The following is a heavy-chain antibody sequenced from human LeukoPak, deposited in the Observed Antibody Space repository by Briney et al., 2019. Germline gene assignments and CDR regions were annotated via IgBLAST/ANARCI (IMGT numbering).Heavy chain of an antibody. CDR1: GGSFSRYY. CDR2: ISGSGGST. CDR3: AKGFGSNYEH. Sequence: QSSETLSLTCAVNGGSFSRYYWSWVRQAPGMGLEWVSSISGSGGSTFSADSVKGRFTISRDNSKNTLYLQMNSLRAEDTAVYYCAKGFGSNYEHWGQGTLVTVSS. D-gene: IGHD4-11*01. V-gene: IGHV3-23*01. J-gene: IGHJ4*02.